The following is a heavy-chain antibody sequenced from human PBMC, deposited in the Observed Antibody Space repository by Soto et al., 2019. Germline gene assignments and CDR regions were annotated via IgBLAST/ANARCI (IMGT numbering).Heavy chain of an antibody. CDR2: ISGSGGST. V-gene: IGHV3-23*01. CDR1: GFNFTIFA. J-gene: IGHJ4*02. D-gene: IGHD7-27*01. CDR3: AKEVSLGSTVDLGY. Sequence: GGSLRLSCAASGFNFTIFAMSWVRQSPGKGLEWVSTISGSGGSTYYADAVKGRFTISRDNSMGTLYLQMKSLRVEDTAIYYCAKEVSLGSTVDLGYWGQGTLVTVSS.